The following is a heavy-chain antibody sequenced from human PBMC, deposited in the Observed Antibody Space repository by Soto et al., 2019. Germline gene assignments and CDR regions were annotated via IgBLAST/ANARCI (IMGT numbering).Heavy chain of an antibody. Sequence: QLQLQESGPGLVKPSETLSLTCTVSGGSITNSGQYCVWIRQPPGKGVEWIGSIYYSGSPYYKPSLKSRLAMSADTSKNQFSLKLSSVTAADTAVYYCGRQGRAAAGGAVCYGLEFWGQGTTVTVSS. CDR1: GGSITNSGQY. CDR2: IYYSGSP. V-gene: IGHV4-39*01. CDR3: GRQGRAAAGGAVCYGLEF. D-gene: IGHD6-13*01. J-gene: IGHJ6*02.